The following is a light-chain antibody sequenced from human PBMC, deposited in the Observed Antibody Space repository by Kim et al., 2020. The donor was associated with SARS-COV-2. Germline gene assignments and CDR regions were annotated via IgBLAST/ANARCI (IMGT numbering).Light chain of an antibody. CDR1: NLGDIY. Sequence: VSPGQTASGTCSGDNLGDIYASGYQQKPGQSPVRLIYQDSSRPSGIPERFSGSNSGNTATLTISGTQAMDEADYYCQAWDSSRGVFGGGTQLTVL. CDR2: QDS. J-gene: IGLJ2*01. V-gene: IGLV3-1*01. CDR3: QAWDSSRGV.